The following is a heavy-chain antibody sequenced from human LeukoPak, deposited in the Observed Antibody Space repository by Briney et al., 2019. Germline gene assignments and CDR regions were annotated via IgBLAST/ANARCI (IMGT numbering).Heavy chain of an antibody. CDR3: ARVLRGYSYGPDDY. J-gene: IGHJ4*02. Sequence: ASVKVSCKASGYTFTSYGISWVRQAPEQGLEWMGWISAYNGNTNYAQKLQGRVTMTTDTSTSTAYMELRSLRSDDTAVYYCARVLRGYSYGPDDYWGQGTLVTVSS. V-gene: IGHV1-18*01. D-gene: IGHD5-18*01. CDR2: ISAYNGNT. CDR1: GYTFTSYG.